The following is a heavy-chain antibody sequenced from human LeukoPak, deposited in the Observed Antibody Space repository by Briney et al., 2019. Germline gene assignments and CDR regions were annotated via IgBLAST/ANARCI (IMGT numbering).Heavy chain of an antibody. CDR2: FSGSGGST. Sequence: GGSLRLSCAASGFTFSSYAMSWVRQAPGKGLEWVSGFSGSGGSTYYADSVKGRFTISRDNSKNTLYLQMNSLRAEDTAVYYCAKAPTTVVPRGYFDYWGQGTLVTVSS. CDR3: AKAPTTVVPRGYFDY. J-gene: IGHJ4*02. CDR1: GFTFSSYA. D-gene: IGHD4-23*01. V-gene: IGHV3-23*01.